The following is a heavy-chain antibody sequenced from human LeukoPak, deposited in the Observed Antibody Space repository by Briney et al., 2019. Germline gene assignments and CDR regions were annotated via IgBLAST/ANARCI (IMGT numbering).Heavy chain of an antibody. V-gene: IGHV3-66*01. J-gene: IGHJ3*02. CDR1: GFSVSSNS. CDR3: ARWSFDGVAYDAFDI. D-gene: IGHD3-3*01. CDR2: IYSGGGT. Sequence: GGSLRLSCAASGFSVSSNSITWVRQGPGKGLEWVSIIYSGGGTYYADSVKGRFTISRDLSQKTVYLQMNSLRAEDTAVYYCARWSFDGVAYDAFDIWGQGTMVTVSS.